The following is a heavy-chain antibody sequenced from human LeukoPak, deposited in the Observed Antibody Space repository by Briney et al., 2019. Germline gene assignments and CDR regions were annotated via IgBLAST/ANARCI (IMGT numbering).Heavy chain of an antibody. CDR1: GGSISSYY. CDR2: IYTSGST. Sequence: SETLSLTCTVSGGSISSYYWSWIRQPAGKGLEWIGRIYTSGSTNYNPSLKSRVTMSVDTSKNQFSLKLSSVTAADTAVYYCARHHPGGVVTWNAFDIWGQGTMVTVSS. CDR3: ARHHPGGVVTWNAFDI. V-gene: IGHV4-4*07. D-gene: IGHD2-21*02. J-gene: IGHJ3*02.